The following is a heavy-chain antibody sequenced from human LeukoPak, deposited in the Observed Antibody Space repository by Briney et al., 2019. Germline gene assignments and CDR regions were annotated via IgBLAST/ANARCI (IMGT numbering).Heavy chain of an antibody. V-gene: IGHV1-46*01. CDR1: GYTLTSYY. Sequence: ASVKVSSKASGYTLTSYYMNWVRQAPGQGLEWMGTINPRDGSASYAQKFQGSVTMTRDTSTSTVYMELTSLRSEDTAVYSCARLLNYYDSSGYYVRYFDYWGQGTLVTVSS. CDR3: ARLLNYYDSSGYYVRYFDY. CDR2: INPRDGSA. J-gene: IGHJ4*02. D-gene: IGHD3-22*01.